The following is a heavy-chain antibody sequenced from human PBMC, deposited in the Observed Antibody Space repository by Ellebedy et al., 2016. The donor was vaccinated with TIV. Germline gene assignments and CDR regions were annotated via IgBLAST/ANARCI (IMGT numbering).Heavy chain of an antibody. J-gene: IGHJ4*02. V-gene: IGHV5-51*01. D-gene: IGHD6-13*01. CDR1: AYSFTTYW. Sequence: GESLKISCKGSAYSFTTYWIGWVRQMPGKGLEWMGIIYPDDSDTRYSPSFEGQVTISADKSISTAYLQWSSLKASDTAIYYCARGRGSSWYNYFDYWGQGTLVTVSS. CDR3: ARGRGSSWYNYFDY. CDR2: IYPDDSDT.